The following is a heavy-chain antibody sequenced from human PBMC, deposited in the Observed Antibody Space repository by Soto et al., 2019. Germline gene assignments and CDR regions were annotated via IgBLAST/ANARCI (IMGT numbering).Heavy chain of an antibody. CDR1: GFTFSTYA. J-gene: IGHJ6*02. V-gene: IGHV3-23*01. CDR2: ISGSGDDT. CDR3: AKVDRYSSGWSYYAPEYYYYGMDV. D-gene: IGHD6-19*01. Sequence: EVQLLESGGGLVQPGGSLRLSCAAPGFTFSTYALSWVRQSPGTGLEWVSAISGSGDDTYYTHSVKGRFTISRDNSKNTLSLQMDSLRVEDTATYYCAKVDRYSSGWSYYAPEYYYYGMDVWGQGTTVTVSS.